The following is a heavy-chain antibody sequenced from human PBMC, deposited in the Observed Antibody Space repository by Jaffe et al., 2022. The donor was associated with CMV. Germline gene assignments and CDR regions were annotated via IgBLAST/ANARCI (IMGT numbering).Heavy chain of an antibody. J-gene: IGHJ4*02. CDR2: IYYSGST. V-gene: IGHV4-39*01. CDR3: ARHLAVALNFDY. Sequence: QLQLQESGPGLVKPSETLSLTCTVSGGSISSSSYYWGWIRQPPGKGLEWIGSIYYSGSTYYNPSLKSRVTISVDTSKNQFSLKLSSVTAADTAVYYCARHLAVALNFDYWGQGTLVTVSS. CDR1: GGSISSSSYY. D-gene: IGHD6-19*01.